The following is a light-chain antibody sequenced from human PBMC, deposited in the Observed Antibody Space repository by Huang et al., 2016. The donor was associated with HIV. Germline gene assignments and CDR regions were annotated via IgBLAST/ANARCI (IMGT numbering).Light chain of an antibody. J-gene: IGKJ1*01. V-gene: IGKV1-17*03. Sequence: DIQMTQSPSAMSASVGDRVTITCRTNQDIFNYLAWFQQKPGRVPKRLIYGVSSLQSGVPSRFSGSGSGTEFTLTINNLQPEDFATYYCLQHKAFHWPTFGQGTQVE. CDR3: LQHKAFHWPT. CDR1: QDIFNY. CDR2: GVS.